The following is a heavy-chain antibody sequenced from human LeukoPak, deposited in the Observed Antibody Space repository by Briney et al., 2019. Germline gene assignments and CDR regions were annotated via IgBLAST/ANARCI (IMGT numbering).Heavy chain of an antibody. CDR1: RFTFSSYW. V-gene: IGHV3-74*01. Sequence: GGSLRLSCAASRFTFSSYWMHWVRQVPGKGLVWVARINPGGSSITYADSVKGRFTISRDNAKNTLYLQMDSLRAEDTGVYYCARSNQADDYWGQGTLATVSS. D-gene: IGHD1-14*01. CDR2: INPGGSSI. CDR3: ARSNQADDY. J-gene: IGHJ4*02.